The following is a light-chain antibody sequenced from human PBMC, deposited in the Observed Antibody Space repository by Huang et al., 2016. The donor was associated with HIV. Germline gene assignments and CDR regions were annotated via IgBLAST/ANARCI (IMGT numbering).Light chain of an antibody. CDR1: QSVSSN. J-gene: IGKJ1*01. CDR2: GAS. Sequence: EIVMTQSPGTLSLSPGERATLSCRPSQSVSSNLAWYQHKPGQAPRLLIYGASIRATGVPARFSGSGSGTEFTLTISSLQSDDFVVYYCQQYQDWPRTFGQGTKVEIK. V-gene: IGKV3-15*01. CDR3: QQYQDWPRT.